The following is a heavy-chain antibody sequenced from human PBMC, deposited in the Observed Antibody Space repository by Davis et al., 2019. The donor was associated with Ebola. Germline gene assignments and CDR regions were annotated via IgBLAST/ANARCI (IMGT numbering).Heavy chain of an antibody. J-gene: IGHJ6*02. CDR3: ARQSTYYYYYGMDV. CDR2: IYYSGST. V-gene: IGHV4-39*01. D-gene: IGHD5/OR15-5a*01. Sequence: GSLRLSCTVSGGSISSSSYYWGWIRQPPGRGLEWIGSIYYSGSTYYNPSLKSRVTISVDTSKNQFSLKLSSVTAADTAVYYCARQSTYYYYYGMDVWGQGTTVTVSS. CDR1: GGSISSSSYY.